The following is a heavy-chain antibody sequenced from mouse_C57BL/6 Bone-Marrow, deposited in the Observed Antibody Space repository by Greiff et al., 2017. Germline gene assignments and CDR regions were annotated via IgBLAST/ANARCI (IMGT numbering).Heavy chain of an antibody. V-gene: IGHV1-64*01. D-gene: IGHD1-1*01. CDR2: IHPNSGST. J-gene: IGHJ1*03. Sequence: QVQLQQPGAELVKPGASVKLSCKASGYTFTSYWMHWVKQRPGQGLEWIGMIHPNSGSTNYNEKFKSKATLTVDKSSSTAYMKLSSLTSEDSAVYYCAREGNIYYYGSSFYWYFDVWGTGTTVTVSS. CDR1: GYTFTSYW. CDR3: AREGNIYYYGSSFYWYFDV.